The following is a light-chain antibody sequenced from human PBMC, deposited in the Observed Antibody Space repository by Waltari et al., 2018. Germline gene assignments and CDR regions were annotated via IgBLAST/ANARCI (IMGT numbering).Light chain of an antibody. J-gene: IGKJ3*01. Sequence: DIQITQSPSTLSASVGDRVTITCRASQSINNWLAWYQQKPGKAPKLLIYKASTLESGGPSRFSGSGSGTEFTLAISSLQPDDFATYYCQQYDSYSVTLTFGPGTKVDIK. V-gene: IGKV1-5*03. CDR3: QQYDSYSVTLT. CDR1: QSINNW. CDR2: KAS.